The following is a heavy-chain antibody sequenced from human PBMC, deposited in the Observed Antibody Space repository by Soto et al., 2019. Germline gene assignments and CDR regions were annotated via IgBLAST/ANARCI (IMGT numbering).Heavy chain of an antibody. J-gene: IGHJ6*02. Sequence: GGSLRLSCAASGFTFSSYAMSWVRQAPGKGLEWVSASSGSGGSTYYADSVKGRFTISRDNSKNTLYLQMNSLRAEDTAVYSGAKDQGIAAREAYYYYGMDVWGQGTTVSVS. CDR2: SSGSGGST. CDR3: AKDQGIAAREAYYYYGMDV. D-gene: IGHD6-6*01. V-gene: IGHV3-23*01. CDR1: GFTFSSYA.